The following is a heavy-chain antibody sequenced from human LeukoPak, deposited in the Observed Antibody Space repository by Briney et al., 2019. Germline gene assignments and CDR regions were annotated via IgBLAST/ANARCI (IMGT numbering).Heavy chain of an antibody. D-gene: IGHD3-10*01. CDR2: INHSGST. Sequence: SETLSLTCAVYGGSFSGYCWSWIRQPPGKGLEWIGEINHSGSTNYNPSLKSRVTISVDTSKNQFSLKLSSVTAADTAVYYCAREVFRWRITMVRGVSPSFDIWGHGTMVTVSS. CDR3: AREVFRWRITMVRGVSPSFDI. V-gene: IGHV4-34*01. CDR1: GGSFSGYC. J-gene: IGHJ3*02.